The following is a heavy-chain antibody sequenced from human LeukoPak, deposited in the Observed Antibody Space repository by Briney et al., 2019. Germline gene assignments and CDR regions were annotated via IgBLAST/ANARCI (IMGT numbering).Heavy chain of an antibody. CDR1: GGSISSYY. D-gene: IGHD5-18*01. V-gene: IGHV4-59*01. J-gene: IGHJ4*02. CDR3: ARAVDTAMVLDY. CDR2: NYYSGST. Sequence: SETLSLTCTVSGGSISSYYWSWIRQPPGKGLEWIGYNYYSGSTNYNPSLKSRVTISVDTSKNQFSLKLSSVTAADTAVYYCARAVDTAMVLDYWGQGTLVTVSS.